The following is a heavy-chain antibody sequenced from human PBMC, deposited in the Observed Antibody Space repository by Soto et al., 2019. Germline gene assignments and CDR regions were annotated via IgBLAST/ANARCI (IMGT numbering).Heavy chain of an antibody. Sequence: PVGSLRLSCAASGSTFSSYSMNWVRQAPGKGLEWVSSISSSSSYIYYADSVKGRFTISRDNAKNSLYLQMNSLRAEDTAVYYCARESLLRAPYYDSSGYYYRCAFDIWGQGTMVTVSS. CDR1: GSTFSSYS. CDR3: ARESLLRAPYYDSSGYYYRCAFDI. D-gene: IGHD3-22*01. J-gene: IGHJ3*02. CDR2: ISSSSSYI. V-gene: IGHV3-21*01.